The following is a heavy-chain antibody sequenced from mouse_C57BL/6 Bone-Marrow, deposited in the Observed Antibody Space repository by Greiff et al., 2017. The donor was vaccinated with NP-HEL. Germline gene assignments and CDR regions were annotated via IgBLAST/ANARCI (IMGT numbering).Heavy chain of an antibody. CDR2: IYPRSGNT. Sequence: QVQLQQSGAELARPGASVKLSCKASGYTFTSYGISWVKQRPGQGLEWIGEIYPRSGNTYYNEKFKGKATLTADKSSSTAYMELRSLTSEDSAVYFCAREGGGLYYFDYGGQGTTLTVSS. V-gene: IGHV1-81*01. CDR1: GYTFTSYG. J-gene: IGHJ2*01. CDR3: AREGGGLYYFDY. D-gene: IGHD1-1*02.